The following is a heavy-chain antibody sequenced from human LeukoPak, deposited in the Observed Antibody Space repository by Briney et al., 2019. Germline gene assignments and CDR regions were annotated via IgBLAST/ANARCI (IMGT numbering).Heavy chain of an antibody. CDR3: AKDRLYSSGLAYYYYGMDV. D-gene: IGHD6-19*01. Sequence: GGSLRLSCAASGFTFSFYEMNWVRQAPGKGLEWVAVISYDGSNKYYADSVKGRFTISRDNSKNTLYLQMNSLRAEDTAVYYCAKDRLYSSGLAYYYYGMDVWGKGTTVTVSS. CDR2: ISYDGSNK. CDR1: GFTFSFYE. V-gene: IGHV3-30*18. J-gene: IGHJ6*04.